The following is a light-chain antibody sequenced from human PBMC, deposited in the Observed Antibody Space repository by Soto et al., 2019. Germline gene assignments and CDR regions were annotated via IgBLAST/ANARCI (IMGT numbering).Light chain of an antibody. Sequence: EIVLTQSPGTLSLSPGERATLSCRASQSVSRSYLAWYQQKPGQAPRVLIYGASSRATGIPDRFSGSGSGTDFTLTISRLEPEDFAVYYCQQYGSSPYTFGQGTKLEIK. CDR3: QQYGSSPYT. J-gene: IGKJ2*01. V-gene: IGKV3-20*01. CDR2: GAS. CDR1: QSVSRSY.